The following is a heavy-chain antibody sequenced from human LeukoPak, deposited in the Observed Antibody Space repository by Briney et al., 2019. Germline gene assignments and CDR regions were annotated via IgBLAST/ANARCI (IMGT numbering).Heavy chain of an antibody. D-gene: IGHD1-26*01. J-gene: IGHJ4*02. CDR2: IVYSGST. CDR3: ARYIVGTMSDY. Sequence: SETLSLTCTVSGGSISSSNYYWGWIRQPPGKGLDWIGSIVYSGSTNYNPSLESRATISVDRSKNQFSLKLSSVTATDTAVYYCARYIVGTMSDYWGQGTLVTVSS. CDR1: GGSISSSNYY. V-gene: IGHV4-39*01.